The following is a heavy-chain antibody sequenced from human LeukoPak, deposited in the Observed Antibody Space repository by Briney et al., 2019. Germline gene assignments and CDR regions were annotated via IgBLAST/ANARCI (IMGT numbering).Heavy chain of an antibody. CDR1: GYTFTSYG. CDR3: ARGIRGSSYN. J-gene: IGHJ4*02. D-gene: IGHD4-11*01. V-gene: IGHV1-3*01. CDR2: INAGNGNT. Sequence: ASVKVSCKAPGYTFTSYGMHWVRQAPGQRLEWMGWINAGNGNTKYSQKFQGRVTITRDTSASTAYMELSSLTSEDTAAYYCARGIRGSSYNWGQGTLVTVSS.